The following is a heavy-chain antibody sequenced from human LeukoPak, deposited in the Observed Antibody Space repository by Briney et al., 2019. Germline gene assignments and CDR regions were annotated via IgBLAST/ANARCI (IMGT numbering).Heavy chain of an antibody. CDR2: IYYSGST. V-gene: IGHV4-39*07. Sequence: SETLSLTCSVSGGSIGRGSYYWGCIRQSPGKGLEWIGSIYYSGSTNYNPSLKSRVTISVDTSKNQFSLKLSSVTAADTALYYCARVAAKTVDYWGQGTLVTVSS. D-gene: IGHD2-15*01. CDR3: ARVAAKTVDY. CDR1: GGSIGRGSYY. J-gene: IGHJ4*02.